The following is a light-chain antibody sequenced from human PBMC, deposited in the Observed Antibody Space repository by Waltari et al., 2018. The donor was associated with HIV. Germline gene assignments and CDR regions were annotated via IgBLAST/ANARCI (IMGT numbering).Light chain of an antibody. V-gene: IGLV1-51*01. Sequence: QSVLTQPPSVSAAPGQTVTISCSGSSSNIGNHDVSWYQQLPGTAPKLLIYGHNKRSSGSPDRFSGSKSGTSATLGISAHQTGDEADYYCGTWDSSLSAVFGGGTKLTVL. CDR2: GHN. J-gene: IGLJ3*02. CDR3: GTWDSSLSAV. CDR1: SSNIGNHD.